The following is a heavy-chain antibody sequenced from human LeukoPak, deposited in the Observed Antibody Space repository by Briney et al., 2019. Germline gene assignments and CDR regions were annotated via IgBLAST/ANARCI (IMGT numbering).Heavy chain of an antibody. Sequence: SQTLSLTCAVSGGSISSGGYSWSWIRQPPGKGLEWIGYIYHSGSTYYNPSLKSRVTISVDRSKNQFSLKLSSVTAADTAVYYCARGDGGPWYPRGLHFDHWGQGTVVTVSS. J-gene: IGHJ4*02. V-gene: IGHV4-30-2*01. CDR2: IYHSGST. D-gene: IGHD5-24*01. CDR3: ARGDGGPWYPRGLHFDH. CDR1: GGSISSGGYS.